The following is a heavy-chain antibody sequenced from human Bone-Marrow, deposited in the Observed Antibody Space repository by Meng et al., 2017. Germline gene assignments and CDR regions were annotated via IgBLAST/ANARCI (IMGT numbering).Heavy chain of an antibody. V-gene: IGHV3-74*01. D-gene: IGHD6-19*01. CDR3: ARVYIAVYDAFDI. Sequence: GESLKISCAASGFTFSSYWMHWVRQAPGKGLVWVSRINSDGSSTSYADSVKGRFTISRDNAKNTLYLQMNSLRAEDTAVYYCARVYIAVYDAFDIWGQETMVTVSS. CDR1: GFTFSSYW. CDR2: INSDGSST. J-gene: IGHJ3*02.